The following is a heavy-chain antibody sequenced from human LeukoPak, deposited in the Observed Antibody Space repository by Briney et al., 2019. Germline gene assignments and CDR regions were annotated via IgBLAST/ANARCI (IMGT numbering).Heavy chain of an antibody. J-gene: IGHJ3*02. CDR3: ARGLRLRVSAAKRAYAFDI. CDR1: GYTFTSYD. V-gene: IGHV1-8*03. Sequence: ASVMVSCKASGYTFTSYDINWVRQATGQGLEWMGWMNPNSGNTGYAQKFQGRVTITRNTSISTAYMELSSLRSEDTAVYYCARGLRLRVSAAKRAYAFDIWGQGTMVTVSS. CDR2: MNPNSGNT. D-gene: IGHD2-2*01.